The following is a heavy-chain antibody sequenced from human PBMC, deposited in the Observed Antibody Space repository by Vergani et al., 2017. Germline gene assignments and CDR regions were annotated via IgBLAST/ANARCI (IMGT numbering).Heavy chain of an antibody. CDR2: IIPLLNIT. CDR3: ARDFITMVRGLISQYNWFDP. CDR1: GGTFSSYS. D-gene: IGHD3-10*01. V-gene: IGHV1-69*08. Sequence: QVQLVQSGAEVKQPGSSVKVSCKASGGTFSSYSLSWVRQAPGQGLEWMGRIIPLLNITNYAQKFQGRVTITADKSTSTAYIELSSLRSEDTAIYYCARDFITMVRGLISQYNWFDPWGQGTLVTVSS. J-gene: IGHJ5*02.